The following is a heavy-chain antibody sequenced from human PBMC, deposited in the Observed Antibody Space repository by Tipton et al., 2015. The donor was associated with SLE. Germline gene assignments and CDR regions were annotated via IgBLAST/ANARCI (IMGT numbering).Heavy chain of an antibody. Sequence: TLSLTCAVYRGSFSGYYWSWIRRPPGKGLEWIGETTHSGKTNYNPSLKSRVTISADTSKNQFSLKLTSVPIADTAVYYCAREETNYYGSGSYYIARGMDVWGQGTTVTVSS. CDR1: RGSFSGYY. D-gene: IGHD3-10*01. V-gene: IGHV4-34*01. CDR3: AREETNYYGSGSYYIARGMDV. CDR2: TTHSGKT. J-gene: IGHJ6*02.